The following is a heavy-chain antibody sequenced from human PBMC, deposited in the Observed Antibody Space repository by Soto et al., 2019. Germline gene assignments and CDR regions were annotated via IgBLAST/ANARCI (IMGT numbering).Heavy chain of an antibody. CDR1: GGSFSGYY. CDR3: ARGQGRYFDWLLFPHNWFDP. Sequence: PSETLSLTCAVYGGSFSGYYWSWIRQPPGKGLEWFGEINHSGSTNYNPSLKSRVTISVDTSKNQFSLKLSSVTAADTAVYYCARGQGRYFDWLLFPHNWFDPWGQGTRVTVS. CDR2: INHSGST. D-gene: IGHD3-9*01. J-gene: IGHJ5*02. V-gene: IGHV4-34*01.